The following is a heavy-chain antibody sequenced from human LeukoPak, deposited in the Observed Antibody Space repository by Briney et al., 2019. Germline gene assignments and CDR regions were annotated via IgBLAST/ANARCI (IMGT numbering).Heavy chain of an antibody. CDR1: GGSISSGGYY. D-gene: IGHD3-22*01. CDR2: IYYSGST. V-gene: IGHV4-31*03. Sequence: PSQTLSLTCTVSGGSISSGGYYWSWIRQHPGKGLEWIGYIYYSGSTYYNPSLKSRVTISVDTSKNQFSLKLSSVTAADTAVYYCARAGDNSGYSDYWGQGTLVTVSS. CDR3: ARAGDNSGYSDY. J-gene: IGHJ4*02.